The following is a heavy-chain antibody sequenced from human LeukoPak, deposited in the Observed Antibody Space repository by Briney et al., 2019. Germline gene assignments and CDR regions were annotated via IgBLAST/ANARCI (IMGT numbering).Heavy chain of an antibody. V-gene: IGHV1-69*01. CDR1: GGTFSNYA. D-gene: IGHD3-3*01. Sequence: SVKVSCKASGGTFSNYAISWVRQAPGQGLEWMGGIIPLFGTANYAQRFQGRVTITADESTSTAYMALSSLRSEDTAIYYCARARIPFAVVIPWDYWGQGTLVIVSS. CDR2: IIPLFGTA. CDR3: ARARIPFAVVIPWDY. J-gene: IGHJ4*02.